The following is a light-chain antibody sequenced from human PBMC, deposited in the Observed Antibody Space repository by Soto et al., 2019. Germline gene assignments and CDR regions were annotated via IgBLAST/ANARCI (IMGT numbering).Light chain of an antibody. J-gene: IGLJ1*01. CDR1: SSDVGIYNY. CDR2: DVS. V-gene: IGLV2-11*01. CDR3: CSYAGSPRYV. Sequence: QSALTQPRSVSGSPGQSVTISCTGTSSDVGIYNYVSWYQQHPGKAPKVMIYDVSERPSGVPDRFSGSKSGNTASLTISGLHAEDEADYYCCSYAGSPRYVFGTGTKVTVL.